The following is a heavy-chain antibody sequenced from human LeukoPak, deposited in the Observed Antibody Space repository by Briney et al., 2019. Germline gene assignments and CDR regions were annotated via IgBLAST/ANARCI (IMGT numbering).Heavy chain of an antibody. V-gene: IGHV3-66*01. CDR3: ANDAR. CDR2: VYSGGST. J-gene: IGHJ4*02. CDR1: GFTVSNYY. Sequence: GGSLRLSCAASGFTVSNYYMNWVRQAPGKGLEWVSVVYSGGSTNYADSVRGRFTISRDNSKNTLYLQMNSLRAEDTAVYYCANDARWGQGTLVTVSS. D-gene: IGHD6-6*01.